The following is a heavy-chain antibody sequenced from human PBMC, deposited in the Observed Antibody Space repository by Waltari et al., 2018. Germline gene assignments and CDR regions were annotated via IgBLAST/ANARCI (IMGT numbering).Heavy chain of an antibody. D-gene: IGHD3-10*01. CDR1: GGTFNNSG. CDR3: AFDTSGSEDYFDF. V-gene: IGHV1-69*01. CDR2: FIPVLGAA. J-gene: IGHJ4*02. Sequence: VHLLQSGAEVKEPGSSVKVSCKVSGGTFNNSGISWVRQAPGQGLEWMGGFIPVLGAANYAQKFQGRVTISADESSGTAYMEMSSLRSGDTAIYFCAFDTSGSEDYFDFWGQGTLVTVSS.